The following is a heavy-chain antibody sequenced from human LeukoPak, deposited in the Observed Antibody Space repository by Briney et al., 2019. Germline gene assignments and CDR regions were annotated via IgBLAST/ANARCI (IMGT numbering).Heavy chain of an antibody. CDR2: ISYDGSNK. CDR1: GFSFSTYA. Sequence: GGSLRLSCAASGFSFSTYAMSWVRQAPGKGLEWVAVISYDGSNKYYADSVKGRFTISRDNSKNTLYLQMNSLRAEDTAVYYCARAEIVGATWLYYYYYYMDVWGKGTTVTISS. D-gene: IGHD1-26*01. CDR3: ARAEIVGATWLYYYYYYMDV. V-gene: IGHV3-30*04. J-gene: IGHJ6*03.